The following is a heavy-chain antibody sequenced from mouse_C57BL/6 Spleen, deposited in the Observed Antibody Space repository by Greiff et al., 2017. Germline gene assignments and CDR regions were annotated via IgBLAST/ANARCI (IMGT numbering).Heavy chain of an antibody. CDR2: INPNNGGT. Sequence: VQLQQSGPELVKPGASVKISCKASGYTFTDYYMNWVKQSHGKSLEWIGDINPNNGGTSYNQKFKGKATLTVDKSSSTAYMELRSLTSEDSAVYDCARGRSYFDYWGQGTTLTVAS. D-gene: IGHD1-1*01. CDR3: ARGRSYFDY. J-gene: IGHJ2*01. V-gene: IGHV1-26*01. CDR1: GYTFTDYY.